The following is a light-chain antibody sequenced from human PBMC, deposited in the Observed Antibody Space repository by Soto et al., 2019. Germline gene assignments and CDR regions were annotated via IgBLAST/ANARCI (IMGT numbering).Light chain of an antibody. CDR3: QQYNSYSPT. CDR2: DAS. V-gene: IGKV3-11*01. Sequence: EIVLTQSPATLSLSPGERATLSCRASQSVSSYLAWYQQKPGQAPRLLIYDASNRATGIPARFSGSGSGTDFTLTITSLQPDDFGTYYCQQYNSYSPTFGPGTKVQIK. J-gene: IGKJ1*01. CDR1: QSVSSY.